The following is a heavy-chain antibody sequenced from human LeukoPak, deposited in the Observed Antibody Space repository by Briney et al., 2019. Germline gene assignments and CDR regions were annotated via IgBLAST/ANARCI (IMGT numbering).Heavy chain of an antibody. CDR3: AKEGAVTGSMWFDH. V-gene: IGHV3-15*05. CDR2: IKSKTDGGTT. CDR1: GFTFSNAW. Sequence: PGGSLRLSCAASGFTFSNAWMSWVRQAPGKGLEWVGRIKSKTDGGTTDYAAPVKGRFTISRDNSKNTLYVQMNSLRAEDTAVYYCAKEGAVTGSMWFDHWGQGTLVTVSS. J-gene: IGHJ5*02. D-gene: IGHD6-19*01.